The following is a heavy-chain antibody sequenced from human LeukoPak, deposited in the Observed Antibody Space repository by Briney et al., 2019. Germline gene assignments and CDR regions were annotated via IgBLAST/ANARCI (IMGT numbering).Heavy chain of an antibody. Sequence: ASVKVSCKASGYTFTSYYMHWVRQAPGQGLEWMGIINPSGGSTSYAQKFQGRVTMTRDTSTSTVYMELSSLRSEDTAVYYCATTGVVMSGFAEGPFDYWGQGTLVTVSS. CDR3: ATTGVVMSGFAEGPFDY. CDR2: INPSGGST. J-gene: IGHJ4*02. D-gene: IGHD5-12*01. V-gene: IGHV1-46*03. CDR1: GYTFTSYY.